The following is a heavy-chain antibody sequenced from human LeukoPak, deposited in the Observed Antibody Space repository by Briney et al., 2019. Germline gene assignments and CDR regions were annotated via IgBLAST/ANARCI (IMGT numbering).Heavy chain of an antibody. D-gene: IGHD2-2*01. CDR1: GFTFSSYG. Sequence: GRSLRLSCAASGFTFSSYGMHWVRQAPGKGLEWVAVISYDGSNKYYADSVKGRFTISRDNSKNTLYLQMNSLRAEDTAVYYCAKPALPSQDAFDIWGQGTMATVSS. CDR3: AKPALPSQDAFDI. V-gene: IGHV3-30*18. CDR2: ISYDGSNK. J-gene: IGHJ3*02.